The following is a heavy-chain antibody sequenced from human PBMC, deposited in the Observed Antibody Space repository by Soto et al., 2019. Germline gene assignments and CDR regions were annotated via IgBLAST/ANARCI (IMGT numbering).Heavy chain of an antibody. J-gene: IGHJ4*02. D-gene: IGHD2-2*01. CDR3: AKNQPSWATRAAFDY. CDR1: GFTFSVYW. Sequence: HPGGSLRLSCAASGFTFSVYWMHWVRQAPGKGLVWVSRINSDGSSTFYADSVKGRFTISRDNSKNTLHLQMNSLRTEDTAVYYCAKNQPSWATRAAFDYWGQGTLVTVSS. CDR2: INSDGSST. V-gene: IGHV3-74*01.